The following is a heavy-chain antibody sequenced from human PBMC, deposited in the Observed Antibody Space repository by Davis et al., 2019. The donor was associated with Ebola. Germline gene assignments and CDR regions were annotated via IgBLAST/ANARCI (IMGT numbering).Heavy chain of an antibody. CDR2: LGTSADT. CDR3: ATTPQYSSGQNKPFDY. V-gene: IGHV3-23*01. J-gene: IGHJ4*02. CDR1: GFFFRNYV. D-gene: IGHD6-19*01. Sequence: GESLKISCAASGFFFRNYVMSWVRQAPGKGLEWVSTLGTSADTYYADSVKGRFTISRDNSKNTLYLQMNSLRAEDTAVYYCATTPQYSSGQNKPFDYWGQGTLVTVSS.